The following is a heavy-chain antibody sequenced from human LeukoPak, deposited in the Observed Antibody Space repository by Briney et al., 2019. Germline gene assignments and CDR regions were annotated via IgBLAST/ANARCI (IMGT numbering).Heavy chain of an antibody. D-gene: IGHD4-17*01. CDR2: IYRSGST. CDR1: HYSISNSLY. V-gene: IGHV4-38-2*02. Sequence: PSETLSLTCSGSHYSISNSLYWGWLRQPPGKGLEWIGSIYRSGSTLYNPSLKSRVTISLDTSKNQFSLKLSSVTAADTAVYFCARGSYGYYMDVWGKGTTVTVSS. CDR3: ARGSYGYYMDV. J-gene: IGHJ6*03.